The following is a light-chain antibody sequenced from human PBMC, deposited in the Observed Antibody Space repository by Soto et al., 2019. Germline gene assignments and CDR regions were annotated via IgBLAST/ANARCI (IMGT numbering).Light chain of an antibody. V-gene: IGKV3-20*01. CDR2: GAS. Sequence: EIVLTQSPGTLSLSPGERAILTCRASQSVTSSFLARYQQRPGQAPRLLIYGASTRASGIPDRFSGSGSGTDFTLTISRLAPEDFAMYYCHQYGSSPLTFGPGTKVDIK. CDR3: HQYGSSPLT. CDR1: QSVTSSF. J-gene: IGKJ3*01.